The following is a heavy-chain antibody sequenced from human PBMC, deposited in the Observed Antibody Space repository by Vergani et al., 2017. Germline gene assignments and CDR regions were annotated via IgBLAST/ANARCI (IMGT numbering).Heavy chain of an antibody. V-gene: IGHV3-21*01. D-gene: IGHD5-18*01. CDR1: GFTFSSYS. Sequence: EVQLVESGGGLVKPGGSLRLSCAASGFTFSSYSMNWVRQAPGKGLEWVSSISSSSSYIYYADSVKGRFTISRDNAKNSLYLQMNSLRAEDTAVYYCAREVGYSYAYLYYYYGMDVWGQGTTVTVSS. CDR2: ISSSSSYI. CDR3: AREVGYSYAYLYYYYGMDV. J-gene: IGHJ6*02.